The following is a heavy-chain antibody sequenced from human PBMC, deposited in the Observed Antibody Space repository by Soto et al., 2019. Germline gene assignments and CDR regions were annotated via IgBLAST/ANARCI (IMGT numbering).Heavy chain of an antibody. V-gene: IGHV1-2*04. CDR2: INPNSGGT. CDR1: GYTFTGYY. Sequence: ASVKVSCKASGYTFTGYYMHWVRQAPGQGLEWMGWINPNSGGTNYAQKFQGWVTMTRDTSISTAYMELSRLRSDDTAVYYCARATMVRLRPDAFDIWGQGTMVTVSS. D-gene: IGHD3-10*01. J-gene: IGHJ3*02. CDR3: ARATMVRLRPDAFDI.